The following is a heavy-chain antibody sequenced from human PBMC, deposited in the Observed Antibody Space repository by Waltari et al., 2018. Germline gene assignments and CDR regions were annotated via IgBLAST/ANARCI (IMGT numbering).Heavy chain of an antibody. CDR3: ARVRRDGYNSYFDY. CDR1: GGSISSYY. CDR2: IYTSGST. D-gene: IGHD5-12*01. V-gene: IGHV4-4*07. J-gene: IGHJ4*02. Sequence: QVQLQESGPGLVKPSETLSLTCTVSGGSISSYYWSWIRPPAGKGLEWIGRIYTSGSTNYNPSLKSRVTISVDTSKNQFSLKLSSVTAADTAVYYCARVRRDGYNSYFDYWGQGTLVTVSS.